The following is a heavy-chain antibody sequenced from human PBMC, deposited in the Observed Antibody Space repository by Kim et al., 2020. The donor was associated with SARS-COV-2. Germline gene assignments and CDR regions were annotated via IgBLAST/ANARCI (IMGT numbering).Heavy chain of an antibody. Sequence: AHKFQGRVTITADESTSTAYMELSSLRSEDTAVYYCARDERLGSGYFDYWGQGTLVTVSS. D-gene: IGHD3-10*01. V-gene: IGHV1-69*01. J-gene: IGHJ4*02. CDR3: ARDERLGSGYFDY.